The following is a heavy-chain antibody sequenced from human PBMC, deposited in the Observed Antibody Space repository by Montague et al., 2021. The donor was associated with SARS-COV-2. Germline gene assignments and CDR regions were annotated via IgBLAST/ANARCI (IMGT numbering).Heavy chain of an antibody. CDR1: GGSISSYS. CDR2: IYYSGST. D-gene: IGHD6-19*01. Sequence: SETLSLTCTVSGGSISSYSWSWIRQPPGKGLEWIGYIYYSGSTTYNPSLKSRVTLSVDTSEDQFSLKLNSVAAADTAGYYCARTLPVAGFDYWGQGTLVTVSS. CDR3: ARTLPVAGFDY. J-gene: IGHJ4*02. V-gene: IGHV4-59*01.